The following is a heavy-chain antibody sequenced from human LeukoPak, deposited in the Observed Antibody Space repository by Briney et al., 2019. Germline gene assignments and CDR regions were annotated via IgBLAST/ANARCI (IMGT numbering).Heavy chain of an antibody. V-gene: IGHV3-15*05. CDR2: IKSNPDGGTT. CDR3: TTGGPHISGHPLDY. J-gene: IGHJ4*02. CDR1: GLTYHNAW. Sequence: GGSLRLSCAASGLTYHNAWMTWVRQAPGKGLEWVGRIKSNPDGGTTDFAAPVKGRFSISRDDSKNTLSLHMNSLRVEDTAVYYCTTGGPHISGHPLDYWGQGIPVTVSS. D-gene: IGHD2-15*01.